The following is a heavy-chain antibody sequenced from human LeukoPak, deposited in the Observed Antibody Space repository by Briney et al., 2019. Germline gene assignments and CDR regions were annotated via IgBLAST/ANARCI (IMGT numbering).Heavy chain of an antibody. J-gene: IGHJ4*02. CDR2: ISDSGGTT. CDR3: AKGGSSWSRWDY. CDR1: GFTFSNYA. D-gene: IGHD6-13*01. V-gene: IGHV3-23*01. Sequence: GGSLRLSCAASGFTFSNYAMSWVRQAPGKGLEWVSGISDSGGTTYYADSVQGRFTISRDNSKNTVYLQMNSLRDEDTAVYYCAKGGSSWSRWDYWGQGTLVTVSS.